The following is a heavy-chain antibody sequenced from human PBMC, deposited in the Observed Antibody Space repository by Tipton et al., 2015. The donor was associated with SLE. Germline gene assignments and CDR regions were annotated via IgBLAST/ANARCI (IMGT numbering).Heavy chain of an antibody. D-gene: IGHD2-8*02. Sequence: TLSLTCTVSGDSITTSEYFWGWIRQPPGKGLEWIGIFYYGGNTYYNPSLKSPVSISAGTSKNQFSLKLNSVTAADTAVYYCARGYCGGGVCYGRGFFDHWGQGNLVTVSS. CDR1: GDSITTSEYF. CDR3: ARGYCGGGVCYGRGFFDH. J-gene: IGHJ4*02. CDR2: FYYGGNT. V-gene: IGHV4-39*07.